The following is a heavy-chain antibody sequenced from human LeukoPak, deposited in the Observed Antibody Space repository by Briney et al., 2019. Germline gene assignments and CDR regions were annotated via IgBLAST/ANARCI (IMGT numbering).Heavy chain of an antibody. CDR1: GFTVSSNY. J-gene: IGHJ4*02. V-gene: IGHV3-23*01. CDR2: ISGSGDRA. D-gene: IGHD4-17*01. Sequence: GGSLRLSCAASGFTVSSNYMSWVRQAPGKGLEWVSGISGSGDRANYADSLKGRFTISRDNSKRTLYLQMDNLRAEDTAVYYCAKGHGDYKGNYFDYWGQGTLVTVSS. CDR3: AKGHGDYKGNYFDY.